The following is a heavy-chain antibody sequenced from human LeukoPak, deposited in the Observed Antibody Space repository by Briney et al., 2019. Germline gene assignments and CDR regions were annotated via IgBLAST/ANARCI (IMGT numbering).Heavy chain of an antibody. J-gene: IGHJ5*02. CDR3: ARYSAATVVTNWFDP. CDR2: ISAYNGNT. Sequence: ISAYNGNTHYAQKLQGRVTMTTDTSTSTAYMELRSLRSDDTAVYYCARYSAATVVTNWFDPWGQGTLVTVSS. V-gene: IGHV1-18*01. D-gene: IGHD4-23*01.